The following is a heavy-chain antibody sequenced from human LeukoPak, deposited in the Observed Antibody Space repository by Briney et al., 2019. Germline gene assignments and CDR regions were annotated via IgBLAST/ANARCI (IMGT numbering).Heavy chain of an antibody. J-gene: IGHJ4*02. CDR3: ARDGSTSFFDY. V-gene: IGHV1-2*02. CDR2: INPNSGDT. D-gene: IGHD6-6*01. CDR1: GYTFTGYH. Sequence: ASVKVSCKASGYTFTGYHLHWVRQAPGQGLEWVVWINPNSGDTKYAQKFQGRVTMTRDTSISTAYMDLSRLGPDDTAFYYCARDGSTSFFDYWGQGTLVTVSS.